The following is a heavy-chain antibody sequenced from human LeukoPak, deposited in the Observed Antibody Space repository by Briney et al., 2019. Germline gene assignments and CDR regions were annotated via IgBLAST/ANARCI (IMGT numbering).Heavy chain of an antibody. D-gene: IGHD3-16*02. Sequence: PSEILSLTCTVSGGSISSYYWSWIRQPPGKGLEWIGYIYYSGSTNYNPSLKSRVTISVDTSKNQFSLKLSSVTAADTAVYYCARGSYDYVWGSYRYNDYWGQGTPVTVSS. V-gene: IGHV4-59*01. CDR2: IYYSGST. CDR1: GGSISSYY. J-gene: IGHJ4*02. CDR3: ARGSYDYVWGSYRYNDY.